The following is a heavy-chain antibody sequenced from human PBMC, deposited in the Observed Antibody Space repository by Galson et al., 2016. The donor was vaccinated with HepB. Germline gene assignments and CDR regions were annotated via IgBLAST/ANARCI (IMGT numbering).Heavy chain of an antibody. J-gene: IGHJ4*02. CDR1: GGSISSYY. CDR3: ARRVAVAGIYYFDY. CDR2: IYYSGST. D-gene: IGHD6-19*01. V-gene: IGHV4-59*08. Sequence: TLSLTCSVSGGSISSYYWSWIRQPPGKGLEWIGYIYYSGSTNYNPSLKSRVTISVDTSKNQFSLKLSSVTAADTAVYYCARRVAVAGIYYFDYWGQGTLVTVSS.